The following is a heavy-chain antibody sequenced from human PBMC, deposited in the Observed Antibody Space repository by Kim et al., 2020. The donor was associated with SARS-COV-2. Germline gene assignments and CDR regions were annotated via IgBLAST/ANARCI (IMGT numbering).Heavy chain of an antibody. CDR3: ARDSPQYYDFWSGYFPYGMDV. V-gene: IGHV3-66*02. CDR1: GFTVSSNY. Sequence: GGSLRLSCAASGFTVSSNYMSWVRQAPGKGLEWVSVIYSGGSTYYADSVKGRFTISRDNSKNTLYLQMNSLRAEDTAVYYCARDSPQYYDFWSGYFPYGMDVWGQGTTVPASS. D-gene: IGHD3-3*01. CDR2: IYSGGST. J-gene: IGHJ6*02.